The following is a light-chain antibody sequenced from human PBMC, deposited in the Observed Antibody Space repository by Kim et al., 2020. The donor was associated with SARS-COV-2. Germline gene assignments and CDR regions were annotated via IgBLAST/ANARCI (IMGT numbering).Light chain of an antibody. CDR1: SLRSSY. J-gene: IGLJ2*01. CDR3: NSRDSNDNVV. CDR2: GKN. V-gene: IGLV3-19*01. Sequence: SSELTHDPAVSVALGQTVRITCQGDSLRSSYATWYQQKPGQAPILVIYGKNNRPSGIPDRFSGSSSGNTASLTITGTQAGDEADYYCNSRDSNDNVVFGGGTQLTVL.